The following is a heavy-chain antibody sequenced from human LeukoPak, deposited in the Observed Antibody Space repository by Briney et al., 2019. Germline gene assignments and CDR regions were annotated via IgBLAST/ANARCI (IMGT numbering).Heavy chain of an antibody. V-gene: IGHV3-66*01. CDR1: GFTVSSNY. J-gene: IGHJ4*02. CDR3: ARVKVVVVVAAYYFDY. Sequence: PGGTLRLSCAASGFTVSSNYMSWVRQAPGKGLEWVSVIYSGGSTYYADSVKGRFTISRDNSKNTLYLQMNSLRAEDTAVYYCARVKVVVVVAAYYFDYWGQGTLVTVSS. D-gene: IGHD2-15*01. CDR2: IYSGGST.